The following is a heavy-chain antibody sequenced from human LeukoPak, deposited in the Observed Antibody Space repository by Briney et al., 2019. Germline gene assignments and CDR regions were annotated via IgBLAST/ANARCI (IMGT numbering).Heavy chain of an antibody. CDR1: GGSICSSSYY. CDR3: ARLPRDGYNDY. D-gene: IGHD5-24*01. CDR2: IYYSGSE. J-gene: IGHJ4*02. V-gene: IGHV4-39*01. Sequence: PSETLSLTCTVSGGSICSSSYYWGWIRQPPGEGLEWIGSIYYSGSEYSNPSFKSRVTISVDTSKNQFSLKLSSVTAADTAVYYCARLPRDGYNDYWGQGTLVTVSS.